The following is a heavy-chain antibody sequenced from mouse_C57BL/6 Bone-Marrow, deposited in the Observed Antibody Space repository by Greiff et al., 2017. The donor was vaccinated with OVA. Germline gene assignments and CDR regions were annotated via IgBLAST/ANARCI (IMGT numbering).Heavy chain of an antibody. J-gene: IGHJ4*01. CDR1: GFSLTSYG. Sequence: VKLQESGPGLVQPSQSLSITCTVSGFSLTSYGVHWVRQSPGKGLEWLGVIWRGGSTDYNAAFMSRLSITKDNSKSQVFFKMNSLQADDTAIYYCAKGGITDVFYAMDYWGQGTSVTVSS. D-gene: IGHD2-4*01. CDR3: AKGGITDVFYAMDY. V-gene: IGHV2-5*01. CDR2: IWRGGST.